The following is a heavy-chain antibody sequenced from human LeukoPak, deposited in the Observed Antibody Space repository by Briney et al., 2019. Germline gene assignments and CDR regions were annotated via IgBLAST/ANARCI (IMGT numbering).Heavy chain of an antibody. CDR2: IYYSGST. Sequence: SETLSLTCAVYGGSFSGYYWSWIRQPPGKGLEWIGYIYYSGSTYYNPSLKSRVTISVDTSKNQFSLKLSSVTAADTAVYYCARDPTTIVGAKDAFDIWGQGTMVTVSS. CDR3: ARDPTTIVGAKDAFDI. CDR1: GGSFSGYY. J-gene: IGHJ3*02. D-gene: IGHD1-26*01. V-gene: IGHV4-34*01.